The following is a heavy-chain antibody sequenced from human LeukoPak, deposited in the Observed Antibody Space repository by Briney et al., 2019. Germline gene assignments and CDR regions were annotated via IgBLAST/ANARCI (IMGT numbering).Heavy chain of an antibody. CDR2: IHFNGNT. D-gene: IGHD6-13*01. CDR1: GDSISNNY. Sequence: SETLSLTCTVSGDSISNNYWSWIRQPAGKGLEWISRIHFNGNTDYNPSLKSRVTTSIDTPRNQLSLKLSSVTAADTAVFYCARDRGGSSWYNYYDAWGQGILVTVSS. CDR3: ARDRGGSSWYNYYDA. J-gene: IGHJ4*02. V-gene: IGHV4-4*07.